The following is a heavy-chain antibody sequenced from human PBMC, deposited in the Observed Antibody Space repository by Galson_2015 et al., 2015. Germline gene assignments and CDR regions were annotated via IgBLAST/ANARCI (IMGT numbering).Heavy chain of an antibody. CDR3: ARVPGWQYYFDY. D-gene: IGHD2-15*01. J-gene: IGHJ4*02. Sequence: AYNGDTNYAQKLQGRVTMTTDTSTTTAYMELRSLRSDDTAVYYCARVPGWQYYFDYWGQGTLVTVSS. V-gene: IGHV1-18*01. CDR2: AYNGDT.